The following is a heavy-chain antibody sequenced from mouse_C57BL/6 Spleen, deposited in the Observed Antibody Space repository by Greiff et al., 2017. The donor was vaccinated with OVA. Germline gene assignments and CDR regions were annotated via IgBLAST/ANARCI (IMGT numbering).Heavy chain of an antibody. J-gene: IGHJ3*01. D-gene: IGHD3-3*01. CDR1: GYSITSGYD. Sequence: ESGPGMVKPSQSLSLTCTVTGYSITSGYDWHWIRHFPGNKLEWMGYISYSGSTNYNPSLKSRISITHDTSKNHFFLKLNSVTTEDTATYYCAREGAGSGFAYWGQGTLVTVSA. CDR3: AREGAGSGFAY. V-gene: IGHV3-1*01. CDR2: ISYSGST.